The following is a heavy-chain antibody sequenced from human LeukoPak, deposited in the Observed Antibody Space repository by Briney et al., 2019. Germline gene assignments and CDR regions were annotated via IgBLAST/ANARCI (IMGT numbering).Heavy chain of an antibody. J-gene: IGHJ4*02. CDR3: ARLYSSSWYGYDY. CDR1: GGTFSNYA. D-gene: IGHD6-13*01. CDR2: IIPIFGTA. V-gene: IGHV1-69*13. Sequence: SVKVSCKASGGTFSNYAISWVRQAPGQGLEWMGGIIPIFGTANYVPKFQGRVTITADESPSTAYMELSSLRSDDTAVYYCARLYSSSWYGYDYWGQGTLVTVSS.